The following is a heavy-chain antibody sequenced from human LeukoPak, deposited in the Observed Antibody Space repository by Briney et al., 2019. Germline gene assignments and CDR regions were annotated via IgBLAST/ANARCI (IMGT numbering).Heavy chain of an antibody. V-gene: IGHV3-21*01. J-gene: IGHJ4*02. CDR1: GFTFSSYS. Sequence: GGSLRRSCAASGFTFSSYSMNWVRQAPGNGLEWFSSISSSSSYIYYADSVKGRFTISRDNAKNSLYLQMNSLRAEDTAVYYCARSIAVAVGFDYWGQGTLVTVSS. CDR2: ISSSSSYI. CDR3: ARSIAVAVGFDY. D-gene: IGHD6-19*01.